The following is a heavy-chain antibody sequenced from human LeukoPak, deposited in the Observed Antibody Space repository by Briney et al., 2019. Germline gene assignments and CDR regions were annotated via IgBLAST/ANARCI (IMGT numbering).Heavy chain of an antibody. CDR3: AREVATGGLFDY. D-gene: IGHD5-12*01. CDR2: IIPIFGTA. Sequence: SVQVSCKASGGTFSSYAISWVRQAPGQGLEWMGGIIPIFGTANYAQKFQGRVTITADKSTSTAYMELSSLRSEDTAVYYCAREVATGGLFDYWGQGTLVTVSS. CDR1: GGTFSSYA. J-gene: IGHJ4*02. V-gene: IGHV1-69*06.